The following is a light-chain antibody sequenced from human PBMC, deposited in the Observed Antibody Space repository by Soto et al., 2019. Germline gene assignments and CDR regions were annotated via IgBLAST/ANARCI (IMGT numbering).Light chain of an antibody. J-gene: IGKJ1*01. CDR1: QSVSTN. Sequence: EIVMTQSPATLSVSPGERAILSCRASQSVSTNLAWYQQEPGQAPRLLIYGASTRAAGIPARFRGSGSGTEFTLTISSLQSEDFALYYCQQYYNWPRTFGQGTKVEIE. CDR3: QQYYNWPRT. V-gene: IGKV3-15*01. CDR2: GAS.